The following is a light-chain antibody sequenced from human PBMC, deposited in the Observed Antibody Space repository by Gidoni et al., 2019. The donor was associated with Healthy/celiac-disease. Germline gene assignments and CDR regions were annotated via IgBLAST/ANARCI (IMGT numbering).Light chain of an antibody. Sequence: DIQMNQSPSSLSASVGDRVTITCRASQSISSYLNWYQQKPGKAPKLLIYAASSLQSGVPSRFSGSGSGTDFTLTISSLQPEDFATYYCQQSYSTHITFGQGTRLEIK. CDR2: AAS. V-gene: IGKV1-39*01. CDR1: QSISSY. J-gene: IGKJ5*01. CDR3: QQSYSTHIT.